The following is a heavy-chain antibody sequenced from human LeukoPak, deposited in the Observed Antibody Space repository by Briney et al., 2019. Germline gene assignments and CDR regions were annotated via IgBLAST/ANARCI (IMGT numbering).Heavy chain of an antibody. D-gene: IGHD6-19*01. J-gene: IGHJ4*02. V-gene: IGHV3-23*01. CDR3: AKDDHGGSGWRDYFDQ. CDR1: GFTFSSYD. Sequence: GGSLRLSCAASGFTFSSYDMSWARQAPGRGLEWVSAIGGGGTPYYADSVKGRFTISRDNSKNTLYLQMNSLRAEDTAVYYCAKDDHGGSGWRDYFDQWGQGTLVTVSS. CDR2: IGGGGTP.